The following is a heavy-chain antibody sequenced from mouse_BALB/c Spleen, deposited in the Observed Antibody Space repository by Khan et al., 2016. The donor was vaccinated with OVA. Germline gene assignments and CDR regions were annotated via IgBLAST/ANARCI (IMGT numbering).Heavy chain of an antibody. J-gene: IGHJ3*01. D-gene: IGHD1-3*01. CDR1: GYTFTTYG. CDR2: IDPSTGYT. V-gene: IGHV1-4*01. Sequence: VQLQQSGAELAKPGASVKMSCKASGYTFTTYGMHWVKQRPGQGLEWIGYIDPSTGYTKYNQKFKGKATLTTDKSSSTAYMQLSSLTSEDSAVYYCARRGLYVIFAYWGQGTLVTVSA. CDR3: ARRGLYVIFAY.